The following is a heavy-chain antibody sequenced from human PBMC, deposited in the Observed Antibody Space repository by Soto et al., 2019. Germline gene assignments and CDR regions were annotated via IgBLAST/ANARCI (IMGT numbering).Heavy chain of an antibody. CDR2: IRDSNSVT. J-gene: IGHJ4*02. D-gene: IGHD3-10*01. CDR1: GGTLNRYT. CDR3: ARDYDHGFHY. V-gene: IGHV3-48*02. Sequence: GGARRLSCGASGGTLNRYTMNWVRQAPGKGLEWVSNIRDSNSVTYYADSVKGRFTVSRDNAKNSLYLQMNSLRDEDTAVYYCARDYDHGFHYWGQGT.